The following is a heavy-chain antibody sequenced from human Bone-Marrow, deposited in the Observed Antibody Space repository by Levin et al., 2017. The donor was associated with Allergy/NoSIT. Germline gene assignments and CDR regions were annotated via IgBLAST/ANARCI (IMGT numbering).Heavy chain of an antibody. J-gene: IGHJ4*02. Sequence: AGGSLRLSCAASGFTFSKSAMSWVRQAPGKGLEWVSASSGSGTNTYYADSVKGRFTISKDNSKNTLDLQMSSLRADDTAVYYCAKDRGLGAGSVSDDWGQGSLVAVSS. CDR1: GFTFSKSA. V-gene: IGHV3-23*01. CDR2: SSGSGTNT. D-gene: IGHD3-16*01. CDR3: AKDRGLGAGSVSDD.